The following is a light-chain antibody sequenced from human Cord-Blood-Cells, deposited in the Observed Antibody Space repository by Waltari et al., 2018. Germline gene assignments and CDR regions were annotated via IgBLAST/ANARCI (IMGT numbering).Light chain of an antibody. CDR2: KAS. CDR3: QQYNSYSRT. Sequence: DIQMTQSPSTLSASVGDRGTITCRASQSISSWLAWYQQKTGKAPKLLIYKASSLESGVPSRFSGSGSGTEFTLTISSLQPDDFATYYCQQYNSYSRTFGQGTKVEIK. CDR1: QSISSW. J-gene: IGKJ1*01. V-gene: IGKV1-5*03.